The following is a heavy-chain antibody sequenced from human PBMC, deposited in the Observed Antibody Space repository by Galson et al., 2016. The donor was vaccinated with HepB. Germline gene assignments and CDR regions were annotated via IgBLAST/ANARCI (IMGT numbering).Heavy chain of an antibody. J-gene: IGHJ4*01. CDR2: INAGPGYT. CDR1: GYIFTSYS. D-gene: IGHD1-1*01. V-gene: IGHV1-3*01. Sequence: SVKVSCKASGYIFTSYSMYWLRQAPGQRLEWLGWINAGPGYTKYSQNFQGRVTISMDASASIAYMELSSLRSEDTAVYYCARAWKVTFDYWGQGSLVTVPS. CDR3: ARAWKVTFDY.